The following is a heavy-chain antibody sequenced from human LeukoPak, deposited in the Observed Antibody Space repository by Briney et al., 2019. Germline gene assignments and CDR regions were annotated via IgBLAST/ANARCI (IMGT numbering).Heavy chain of an antibody. J-gene: IGHJ4*02. CDR3: ARYCSGGCYSGVDY. CDR2: ILYDEK. Sequence: GGSLRLSCAASGFTFSSLGMLCVRQAPGRGLEWVALILYDEKYYADSVKGRFTVSRDNSKNTLYLQMDNLRAEDTAVYYCARYCSGGCYSGVDYWGQGTLVTVPS. D-gene: IGHD2-15*01. CDR1: GFTFSSLG. V-gene: IGHV3-33*05.